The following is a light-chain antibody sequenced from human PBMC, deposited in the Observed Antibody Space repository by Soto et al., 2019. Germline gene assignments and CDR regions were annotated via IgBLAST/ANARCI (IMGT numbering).Light chain of an antibody. V-gene: IGKV3-15*01. CDR3: QHQGT. J-gene: IGKJ1*01. CDR2: CAS. Sequence: EIVMTQSPATLSVSPGERATLSCRASQSVSSNLAWYQQKPGQAPRLLIYCASTRATGIPARFCGSGSGTEFTLIISSLQSEDFAVYYCQHQGTFGQGTKVEIK. CDR1: QSVSSN.